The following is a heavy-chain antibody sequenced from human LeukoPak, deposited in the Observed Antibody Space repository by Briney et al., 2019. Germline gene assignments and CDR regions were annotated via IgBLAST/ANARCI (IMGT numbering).Heavy chain of an antibody. D-gene: IGHD4-17*01. CDR3: ARPLRSFHYFDY. Sequence: PSETLSLTCAVYGGSFCGYYWSWIRHPPGKGLEWIGEINHSGSTNYNPSLKSRVTISVDTSKNQFSLKLSSVTAADTAGYYCARPLRSFHYFDYWGQGTLVTVSS. CDR1: GGSFCGYY. CDR2: INHSGST. J-gene: IGHJ4*02. V-gene: IGHV4-34*01.